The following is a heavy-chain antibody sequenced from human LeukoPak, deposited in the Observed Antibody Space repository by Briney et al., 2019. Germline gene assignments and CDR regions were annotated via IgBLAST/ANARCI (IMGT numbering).Heavy chain of an antibody. D-gene: IGHD3-22*01. CDR1: GFTFSGYA. V-gene: IGHV3-30-3*01. J-gene: IGHJ4*02. Sequence: PGGSLRLSCAASGFTFSGYAMHWVRQAPGEGLEWVAVISYDGSNKYYADSVKGRFTISRDNSKNTLYLQMNSLRAEDTAVYYCARDMGSGYSFDYWGQGTLVTVSS. CDR2: ISYDGSNK. CDR3: ARDMGSGYSFDY.